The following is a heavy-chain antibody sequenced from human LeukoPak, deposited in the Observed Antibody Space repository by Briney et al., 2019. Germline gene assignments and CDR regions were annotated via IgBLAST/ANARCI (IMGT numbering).Heavy chain of an antibody. CDR1: GFTFSSYG. Sequence: GGSLRLSCAASGFTFSSYGMHWVRQAPGMGLEWVAFISYDGSNKYYADSVKGRFTISRDNSKNTLYLQMNSLRAEDTAVYYCARHGYSSSWHEKLVDYWGQGTLVTVSS. V-gene: IGHV3-30*19. CDR2: ISYDGSNK. J-gene: IGHJ4*02. D-gene: IGHD6-13*01. CDR3: ARHGYSSSWHEKLVDY.